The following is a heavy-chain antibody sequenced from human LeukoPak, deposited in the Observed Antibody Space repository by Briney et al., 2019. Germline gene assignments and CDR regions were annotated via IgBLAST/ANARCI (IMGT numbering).Heavy chain of an antibody. J-gene: IGHJ4*02. D-gene: IGHD6-13*01. Sequence: PGGSLRLSCSTSGFTFSGYAMHWVRQAPGKGLEYVSAIISNGESTYYSDSVKDRFTISRDNSKNTLYLQMSSLRPEDTAVYYCVKSASTWYLFDYCGEGALVTVSS. CDR1: GFTFSGYA. CDR3: VKSASTWYLFDY. V-gene: IGHV3-64*03. CDR2: IISNGEST.